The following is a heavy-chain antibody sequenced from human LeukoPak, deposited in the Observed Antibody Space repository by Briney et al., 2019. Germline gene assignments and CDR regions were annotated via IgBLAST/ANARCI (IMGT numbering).Heavy chain of an antibody. CDR2: ISGDGGST. CDR3: AKEDILTGSGKFDY. V-gene: IGHV3-43*02. D-gene: IGHD3-9*01. CDR1: GFTFDDYA. Sequence: GGSLRLSCAASGFTFDDYAMHWVRQAPGKGLEWVSLISGDGGSTYYADSVKGRFTISRDNSKNSLYLQMNSLRTEDTALYYCAKEDILTGSGKFDYWGQGTLVTVSS. J-gene: IGHJ4*02.